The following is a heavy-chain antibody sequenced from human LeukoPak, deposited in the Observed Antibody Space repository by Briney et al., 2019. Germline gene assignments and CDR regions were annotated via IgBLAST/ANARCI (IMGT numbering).Heavy chain of an antibody. CDR2: ISPNSADI. V-gene: IGHV3-11*01. CDR3: SRDPRSLDY. CDR1: GFTFTDVY. J-gene: IGHJ4*02. Sequence: GGSLRLSCAASGFTFTDVYMSWIRQSPGKGLEWLAYISPNSADISYADSVEGRFTISRDNAKNSLYLQMNSLRVEDTGIYYCSRDPRSLDYWGQGALVTVSS.